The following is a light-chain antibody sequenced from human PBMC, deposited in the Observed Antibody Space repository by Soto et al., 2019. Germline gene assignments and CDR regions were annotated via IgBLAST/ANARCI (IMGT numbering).Light chain of an antibody. CDR3: QYYGTSGPWT. CDR2: RGS. J-gene: IGKJ1*01. CDR1: QNIRGNE. Sequence: EVVLTQSPGTLSLSPRERATLSFRASQNIRGNELAWYQQEPGQAPRLLIYRGSTRATGIPDRFSGRGSGTDFTLTVSRLEPEGFAVYYCQYYGTSGPWTFGQGPKVEIK. V-gene: IGKV3-20*01.